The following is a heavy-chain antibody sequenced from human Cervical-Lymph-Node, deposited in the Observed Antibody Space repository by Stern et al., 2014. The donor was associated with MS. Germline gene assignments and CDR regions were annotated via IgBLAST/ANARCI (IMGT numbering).Heavy chain of an antibody. V-gene: IGHV2-70*04. J-gene: IGHJ4*02. Sequence: QVTLRESGPELVKPTQTLTLTCTFSGFSLSTSGVRVNWIRQPPRKALEWLARSDWDDDKLYSTSLKTRLTLSKDTSKNQVVLTMTNMDPVDTATYYCARMLGTHIDYWGQGTLVTVSS. CDR1: GFSLSTSGVR. D-gene: IGHD1-1*01. CDR3: ARMLGTHIDY. CDR2: SDWDDDK.